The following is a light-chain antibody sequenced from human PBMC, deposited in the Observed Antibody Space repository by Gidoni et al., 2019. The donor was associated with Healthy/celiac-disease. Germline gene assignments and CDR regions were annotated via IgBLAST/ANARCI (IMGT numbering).Light chain of an antibody. J-gene: IGKJ1*01. CDR3: QQYGSSPRTWT. CDR2: GSS. Sequence: EIVLTQSPGTLSLSPGERATLSCRASQSVSSSYLAWYQQKPGQAPRPRIYGSSSRATGIPDRFSGSGSGTDFTLTISRLEPEDFAVYYCQQYGSSPRTWTFGQGTKVEIK. V-gene: IGKV3-20*01. CDR1: QSVSSSY.